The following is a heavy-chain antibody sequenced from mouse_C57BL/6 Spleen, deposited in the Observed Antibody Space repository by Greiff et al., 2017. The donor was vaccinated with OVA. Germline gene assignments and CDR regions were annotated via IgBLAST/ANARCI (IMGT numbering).Heavy chain of an antibody. CDR3: ARTYDYDVGAWFAY. CDR1: GYTFTDYN. J-gene: IGHJ3*01. D-gene: IGHD2-4*01. Sequence: VQLQQSGPELVKPGASVKMSCKASGYTFTDYNMHWVKQSHGKSLEWIGYINPNNGGTSYNQKFKGKATLTVNKSSSTAYMELRSLTSEASAVYYCARTYDYDVGAWFAYWGQGTLVTVSA. CDR2: INPNNGGT. V-gene: IGHV1-22*01.